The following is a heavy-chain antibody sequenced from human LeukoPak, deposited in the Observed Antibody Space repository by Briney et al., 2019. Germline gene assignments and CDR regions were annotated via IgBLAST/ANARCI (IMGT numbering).Heavy chain of an antibody. Sequence: ASVKVSCKASGYTFTSYYMHWVRQAPGQGLEWMGIINPSGGSTSYAQKFQGRVTMTRDMSTSTVYMELSSLRSEDTAVYYCARDGTIQLWLRYYYYYMDVWGKGTTVTVSS. CDR2: INPSGGST. CDR3: ARDGTIQLWLRYYYYYMDV. V-gene: IGHV1-46*01. CDR1: GYTFTSYY. J-gene: IGHJ6*03. D-gene: IGHD5-18*01.